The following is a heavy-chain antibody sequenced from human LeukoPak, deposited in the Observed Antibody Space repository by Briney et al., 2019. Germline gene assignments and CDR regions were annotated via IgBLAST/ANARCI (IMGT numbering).Heavy chain of an antibody. V-gene: IGHV4-31*03. J-gene: IGHJ4*02. Sequence: SETLSLTCTVSGVSISSGGYYWTWIRQRPGEALEWIGYIYHSGNTYYNPSLMSRIVLSVDMSKSQFSLKVTSVTAADTALYYRARVRKLPLEWDLIDFWGQGTLVTVSS. D-gene: IGHD1-1*01. CDR2: IYHSGNT. CDR3: ARVRKLPLEWDLIDF. CDR1: GVSISSGGYY.